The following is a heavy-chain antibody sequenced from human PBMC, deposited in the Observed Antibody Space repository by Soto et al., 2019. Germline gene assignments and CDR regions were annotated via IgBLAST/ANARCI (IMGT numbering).Heavy chain of an antibody. CDR3: ARAGDRISPFDI. J-gene: IGHJ3*02. Sequence: QVQLVQSGAEVKKPGASVKVSCKASGYTFTGNYMHWVRQAPGQGLEWMGWINPNSGGTNYAQKFQGRDTVTSDTSISTTYIELSRPSADDSAVYYCARAGDRISPFDIWGQGTMVTVSS. CDR2: INPNSGGT. D-gene: IGHD3-10*01. V-gene: IGHV1-2*02. CDR1: GYTFTGNY.